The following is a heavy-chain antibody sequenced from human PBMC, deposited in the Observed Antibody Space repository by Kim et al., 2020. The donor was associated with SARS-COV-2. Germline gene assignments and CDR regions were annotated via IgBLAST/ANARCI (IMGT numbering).Heavy chain of an antibody. CDR3: ASLPQWAAGGLDH. V-gene: IGHV4-39*01. CDR2: VYYRGNA. CDR1: GDSISTNSYY. J-gene: IGHJ4*02. D-gene: IGHD1-26*01. Sequence: SETLSLTCTVSGDSISTNSYYWGWLRQPPGKGLEWIGSVYYRGNAFYNPSLKGRLTISIDTSSSQFFLHLTSVTSADTAIYYCASLPQWAAGGLDHWCQG.